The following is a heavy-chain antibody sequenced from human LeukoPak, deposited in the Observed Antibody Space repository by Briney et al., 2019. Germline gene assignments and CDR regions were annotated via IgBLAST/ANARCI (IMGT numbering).Heavy chain of an antibody. Sequence: PGGSLRLSCAASGFTFSSYGMHWVRQAPGKGLVWVSSISSSSSYIYYADSVKGRFTISRDNAKNSLYLQMNSLRAEDTAVYYCARQLTGPTNWFDPWGQGTLVTVSS. CDR2: ISSSSSYI. CDR3: ARQLTGPTNWFDP. J-gene: IGHJ5*02. D-gene: IGHD1-1*01. CDR1: GFTFSSYG. V-gene: IGHV3-21*01.